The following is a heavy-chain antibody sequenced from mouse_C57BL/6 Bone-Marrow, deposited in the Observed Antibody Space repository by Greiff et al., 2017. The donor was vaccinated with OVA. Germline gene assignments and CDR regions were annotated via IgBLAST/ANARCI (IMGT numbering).Heavy chain of an antibody. J-gene: IGHJ2*01. CDR3: NTTTVGPYFDY. CDR1: GFNIKDDY. Sequence: EVKLMESGAELVRPGASVKLSCTASGFNIKDDYMHWVKQRPEQGLEWIGWIDPENGDTEYASKFKGKATLTADTSSNTAYLQRSSLTSEDTAVYYCNTTTVGPYFDYWGQGTTLTVSS. D-gene: IGHD1-1*01. CDR2: IDPENGDT. V-gene: IGHV14-4*01.